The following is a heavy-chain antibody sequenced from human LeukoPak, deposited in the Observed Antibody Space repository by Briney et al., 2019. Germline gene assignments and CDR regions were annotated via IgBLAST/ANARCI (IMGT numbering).Heavy chain of an antibody. V-gene: IGHV4-39*01. CDR3: ARLVLWFGELLLYFDY. Sequence: SETLSLTCTVSGGSISSSCYYWGWIRQPPGKGLEWIGSIYYSGSTYYNPSLKSRVTISVDTSKNQFSLKLSSVTAADTAVYYCARLVLWFGELLLYFDYWGQGTLVTVSS. CDR2: IYYSGST. CDR1: GGSISSSCYY. J-gene: IGHJ4*02. D-gene: IGHD3-10*01.